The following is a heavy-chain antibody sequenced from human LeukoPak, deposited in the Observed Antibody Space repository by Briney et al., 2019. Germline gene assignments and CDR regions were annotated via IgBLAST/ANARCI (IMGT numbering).Heavy chain of an antibody. CDR3: ARGGKVGPTPFDY. D-gene: IGHD1-26*01. J-gene: IGHJ4*02. V-gene: IGHV4-4*07. CDR1: GGSISSYY. Sequence: SETLSLTCTVSGGSISSYYWSWIRQRAGKGLEWIGRIYTTGSTNYTPSLKSRVTMSVDTSKNQFTLKLSSVTAADTAVYYCARGGKVGPTPFDYWGQGTLVTVSS. CDR2: IYTTGST.